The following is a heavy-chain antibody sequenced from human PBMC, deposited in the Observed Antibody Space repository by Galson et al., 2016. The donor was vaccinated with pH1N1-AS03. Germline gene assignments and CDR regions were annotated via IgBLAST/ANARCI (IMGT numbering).Heavy chain of an antibody. CDR3: ASYGSGRSPFDY. Sequence: QSGAEVTKPGESLRISCKASGDSFTGYWINWVRQMPGKGLEWMGRIELSDSYTNYSPSFQGHVTISADKSIATAYLQWNSLKATDTAVDYCASYGSGRSPFDYWGQGTLVTVSS. J-gene: IGHJ4*02. CDR2: IELSDSYT. D-gene: IGHD3-10*01. CDR1: GDSFTGYW. V-gene: IGHV5-10-1*01.